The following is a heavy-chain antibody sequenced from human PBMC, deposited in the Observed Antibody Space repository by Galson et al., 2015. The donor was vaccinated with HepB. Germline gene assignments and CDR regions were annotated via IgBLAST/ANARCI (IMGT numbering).Heavy chain of an antibody. J-gene: IGHJ4*02. D-gene: IGHD5-24*01. Sequence: SVKVSCKASGYTFTGYYMHWVRQAPGQGLEWMGWINPNSGGPNYAQKFQGWVTMTRDTSISTTYMELTRLRSDDTAVYYCARGRDGYNYRAPFDHWGQGTLVTVSS. CDR2: INPNSGGP. CDR3: ARGRDGYNYRAPFDH. V-gene: IGHV1-2*04. CDR1: GYTFTGYY.